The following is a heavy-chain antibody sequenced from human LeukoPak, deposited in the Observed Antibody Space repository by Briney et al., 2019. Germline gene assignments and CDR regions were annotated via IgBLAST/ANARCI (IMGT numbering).Heavy chain of an antibody. CDR2: MKGDGSVK. J-gene: IGHJ6*02. CDR3: ARVDRADEGMGY. V-gene: IGHV3-7*04. CDR1: GFTFSTYW. D-gene: IGHD3-22*01. Sequence: GGSLRLSCAGSGFTFSTYWMTWVRQAPGKGLEWVANMKGDGSVKNYAASVKGRFTISRDNAKKSLYLQMSSLRVDDTAVYFCARVDRADEGMGYWGQGTTVTVSS.